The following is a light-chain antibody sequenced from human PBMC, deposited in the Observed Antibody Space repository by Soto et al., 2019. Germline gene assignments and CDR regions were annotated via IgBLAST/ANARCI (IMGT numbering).Light chain of an antibody. J-gene: IGKJ2*01. CDR3: QHYGSSLYT. CDR1: QSVSSDY. CDR2: GAS. Sequence: EIVLTQSPGTLSLSPGERATLSCRASQSVSSDYLVWYHQKPGQAPRLLIYGASSRATGIPERFSGSGSGTDFTLTISRLEPEDFAVYYCQHYGSSLYTFGQGSKLEIK. V-gene: IGKV3-20*01.